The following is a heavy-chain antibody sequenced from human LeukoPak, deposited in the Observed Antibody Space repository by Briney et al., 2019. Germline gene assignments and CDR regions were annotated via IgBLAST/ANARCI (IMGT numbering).Heavy chain of an antibody. Sequence: GGSLRLSCEASGFAFSFFAMSWLRQAPGKGLEWVADIKQDGSEKYYVDSVKGRFTISRDNVKKSLYLQMSNLRAEDTAVYYCARCTMATRRAFDYWGQGTLVTVSS. J-gene: IGHJ4*02. CDR2: IKQDGSEK. D-gene: IGHD1-1*01. V-gene: IGHV3-7*04. CDR1: GFAFSFFA. CDR3: ARCTMATRRAFDY.